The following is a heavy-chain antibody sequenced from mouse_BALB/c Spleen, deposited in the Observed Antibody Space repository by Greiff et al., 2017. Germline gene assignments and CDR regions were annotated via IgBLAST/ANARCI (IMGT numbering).Heavy chain of an antibody. CDR1: GFNIKDTY. CDR2: IDPANGNT. CDR3: AGGTAIYAMDY. J-gene: IGHJ4*01. D-gene: IGHD1-2*01. Sequence: VQLKQSGAELVKPGASVKLSCTASGFNIKDTYMHWVKQRPEQGLEWIGRIDPANGNTKYDPKFQGKATITADTSSNTAYLQLSSLTSEDTAVYYCAGGTAIYAMDYWGQGTSVTVSS. V-gene: IGHV14-3*02.